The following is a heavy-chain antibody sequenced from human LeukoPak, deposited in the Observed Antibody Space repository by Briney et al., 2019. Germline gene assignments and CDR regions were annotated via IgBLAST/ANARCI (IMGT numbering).Heavy chain of an antibody. CDR3: ARDLPVPMVYATRPTDEY. CDR2: INPNSGGT. D-gene: IGHD2-8*01. J-gene: IGHJ4*02. Sequence: ASVKVSCKASGYTFTGYYMHWVRQAPGQGLEWTGWINPNSGGTNYAQKFQGRVTMTRDTSISTAYMELSRLRSDDTAVYYCARDLPVPMVYATRPTDEYWGQGTLVTVSS. V-gene: IGHV1-2*02. CDR1: GYTFTGYY.